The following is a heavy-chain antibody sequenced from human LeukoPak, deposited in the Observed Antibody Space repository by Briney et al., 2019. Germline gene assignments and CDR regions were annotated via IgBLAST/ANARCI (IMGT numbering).Heavy chain of an antibody. J-gene: IGHJ6*02. CDR1: GFTFSSYA. CDR3: DSPTYSSGWYNYYGMDV. D-gene: IGHD6-19*01. Sequence: GGSLRLSCAASGFTFSSYAMSWVRQAPGKGLEWVSAISGSGGSTHYADSVKGRFTISRDNSKNTLYLQMNSLRAEDTAVYYCDSPTYSSGWYNYYGMDVWGQGTTVTVSS. CDR2: ISGSGGST. V-gene: IGHV3-23*01.